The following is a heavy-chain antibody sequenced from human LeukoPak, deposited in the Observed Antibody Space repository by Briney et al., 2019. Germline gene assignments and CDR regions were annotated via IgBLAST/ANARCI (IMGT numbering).Heavy chain of an antibody. CDR2: ISHDGSNK. D-gene: IGHD3-10*01. CDR1: GFTFSSYA. CDR3: ARDWINYYIVDY. J-gene: IGHJ4*02. Sequence: PGGSLRLSCAASGFTFSSYAMSWVRQAPGKGLEWVAVISHDGSNKNHADSVKGRFTISRDNSKNTVYLQVNSLRPEDTALYYCARDWINYYIVDYWGQGTLVTVSS. V-gene: IGHV3-30-3*01.